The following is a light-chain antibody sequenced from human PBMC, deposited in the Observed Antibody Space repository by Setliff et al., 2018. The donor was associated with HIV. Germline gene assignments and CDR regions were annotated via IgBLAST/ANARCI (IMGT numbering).Light chain of an antibody. J-gene: IGLJ1*01. Sequence: SYELTQPLSVSVALGQTARITCGGNNIGSKNVHWYQQKPGQAPVLVIYRDRNRPSGIPERFSGPKSGTSASLAITGLQAEDEADYYCQSYDSSLSGYVFGTGTKVTVL. CDR2: RDR. CDR1: NIGSKN. CDR3: QSYDSSLSGYV. V-gene: IGLV3-9*01.